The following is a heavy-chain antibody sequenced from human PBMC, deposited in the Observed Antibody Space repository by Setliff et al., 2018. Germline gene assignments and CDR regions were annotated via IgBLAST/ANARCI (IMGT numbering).Heavy chain of an antibody. J-gene: IGHJ2*01. V-gene: IGHV4-34*01. CDR2: IHHSGST. Sequence: SETLSLTCAVYGGSFSDYWWSWIRQLPGKGLEWIAEIHHSGSTNFHPSLKSRVAISVXXXKNQFYLXLRSVTAADTAVYFCARGTKTMVINYWYFDVWGRGTPVTVSS. D-gene: IGHD4-17*01. CDR3: ARGTKTMVINYWYFDV. CDR1: GGSFSDYW.